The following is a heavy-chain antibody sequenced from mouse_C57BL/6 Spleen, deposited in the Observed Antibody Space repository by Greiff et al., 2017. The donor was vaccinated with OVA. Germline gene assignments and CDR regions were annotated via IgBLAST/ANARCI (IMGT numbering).Heavy chain of an antibody. CDR1: GYSFTGYY. Sequence: VQRVESGPELVKPGASVKISCKASGYSFTGYYMNWVKQSPEKSLEWIGEINPSTGGTTYNQKFKAKATLTVDKSSSTAYMQLKSLTSEDSAVYYCASYYDYDGAMDYWGQGTSVTVSS. J-gene: IGHJ4*01. CDR2: INPSTGGT. CDR3: ASYYDYDGAMDY. V-gene: IGHV1-42*01. D-gene: IGHD2-4*01.